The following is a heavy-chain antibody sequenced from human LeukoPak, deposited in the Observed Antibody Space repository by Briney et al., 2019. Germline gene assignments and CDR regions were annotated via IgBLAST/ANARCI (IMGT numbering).Heavy chain of an antibody. Sequence: GGSLRLSCAASGNYWMHWVRQAPGKGLEWVASINPDGNKKYSADSVKGRFTISRDNAENSLYLQMYSLRVEDTAFYYCARDLAYSRLDYWGQGMLVTVSS. J-gene: IGHJ4*02. CDR2: INPDGNKK. V-gene: IGHV3-7*01. CDR1: GNYW. CDR3: ARDLAYSRLDY. D-gene: IGHD5-18*01.